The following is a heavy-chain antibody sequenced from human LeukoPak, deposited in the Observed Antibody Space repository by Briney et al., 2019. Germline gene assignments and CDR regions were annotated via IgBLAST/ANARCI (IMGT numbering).Heavy chain of an antibody. CDR1: GFIFSTFG. V-gene: IGHV3-48*03. D-gene: IGHD4-23*01. CDR2: ISSSGSTI. CDR3: ARDYGGSSPFDC. J-gene: IGHJ4*02. Sequence: SGGSLRLSCVASGFIFSTFGMNWVRQAPGKGLEWVSYISSSGSTIYYADSVKGRFTISRDNAKNSLYLQMNSLRAEDTAVYYCARDYGGSSPFDCWGQGTLVTVSS.